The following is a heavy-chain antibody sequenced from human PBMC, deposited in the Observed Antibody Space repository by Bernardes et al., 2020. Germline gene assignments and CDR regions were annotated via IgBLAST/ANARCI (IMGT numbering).Heavy chain of an antibody. D-gene: IGHD1-1*01. Sequence: ASMKVSCKASGYTFTSYDINWVRQATGQGLEWMGWMNPNSGNTGYAQKFQGRVTMTRNTSISTAYMELSSLRSEDTAVYYCASPNWIKGDWYFDLWGRGTLVTVSS. V-gene: IGHV1-8*01. CDR1: GYTFTSYD. CDR2: MNPNSGNT. CDR3: ASPNWIKGDWYFDL. J-gene: IGHJ2*01.